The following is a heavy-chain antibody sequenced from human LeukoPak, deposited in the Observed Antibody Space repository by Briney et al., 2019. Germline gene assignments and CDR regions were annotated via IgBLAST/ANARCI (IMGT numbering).Heavy chain of an antibody. J-gene: IGHJ4*02. Sequence: ASVTVSCKASGYTFTSYAMHWVRQAPGQRLEWMGWINAGNGNTKYSQKFQGRVTITRDTSASTAYMELSSLRSEDTAVYYCARAIPGYGSGSYYNALDYWGQGTLVTVSS. V-gene: IGHV1-3*01. D-gene: IGHD3-10*01. CDR1: GYTFTSYA. CDR2: INAGNGNT. CDR3: ARAIPGYGSGSYYNALDY.